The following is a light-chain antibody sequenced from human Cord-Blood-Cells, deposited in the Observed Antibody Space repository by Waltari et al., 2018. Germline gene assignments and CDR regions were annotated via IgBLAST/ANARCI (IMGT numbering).Light chain of an antibody. CDR3: QQRSDWPPWT. J-gene: IGKJ1*01. CDR2: DAS. CDR1: QSVSSY. V-gene: IGKV3-11*01. Sequence: EIVLTQPPATLSLSPGERATLSCRASQSVSSYLAWYQQQPGQAPRLLIYDASNRATGIPARVSGSGSGTDFSLTISSLEPEDFAVYYCQQRSDWPPWTFGQGTKVEIK.